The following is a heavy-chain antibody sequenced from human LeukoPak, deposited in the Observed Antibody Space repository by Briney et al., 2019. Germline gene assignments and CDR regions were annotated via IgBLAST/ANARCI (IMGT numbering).Heavy chain of an antibody. CDR2: ISSSSSTI. D-gene: IGHD3-16*01. V-gene: IGHV3-48*01. Sequence: LAGGSLRLSCAASGFTFSSYSMNWVRQAPGKGLEWVSYISSSSSTIYYADSVKGRFTISRDNAKNSLYLQMNSLRAEDTAVYYCARVRLRVWFDPWGQGTLVTVSS. CDR3: ARVRLRVWFDP. J-gene: IGHJ5*02. CDR1: GFTFSSYS.